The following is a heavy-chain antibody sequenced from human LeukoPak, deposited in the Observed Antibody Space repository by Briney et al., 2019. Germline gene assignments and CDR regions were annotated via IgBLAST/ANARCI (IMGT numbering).Heavy chain of an antibody. D-gene: IGHD3-10*01. Sequence: SETLSLTCTVSGGSISSSSYYWGWIRQPPGTGLEWIGSIYYSGSTYYNPSLKSRVTISVDTSKNQFSLKLSSVTAADTAVYYCARRSRSMVRGVSCGMDVWGQGTTVTVSS. CDR3: ARRSRSMVRGVSCGMDV. CDR1: GGSISSSSYY. J-gene: IGHJ6*02. V-gene: IGHV4-39*01. CDR2: IYYSGST.